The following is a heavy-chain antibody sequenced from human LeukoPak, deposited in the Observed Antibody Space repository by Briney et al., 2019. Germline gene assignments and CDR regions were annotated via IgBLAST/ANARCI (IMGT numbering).Heavy chain of an antibody. Sequence: PGGSLRLSCAASGFTFSSYAMHWVRQAPGKGLEYVSAISSNGGSTYYANSVKGRFTISRDNSKNTLYLQMGSLRAEDMAVYYCARGGAYGDSFFDYWGQGTLVTVSS. V-gene: IGHV3-64*01. CDR3: ARGGAYGDSFFDY. J-gene: IGHJ4*02. CDR2: ISSNGGST. CDR1: GFTFSSYA. D-gene: IGHD4-17*01.